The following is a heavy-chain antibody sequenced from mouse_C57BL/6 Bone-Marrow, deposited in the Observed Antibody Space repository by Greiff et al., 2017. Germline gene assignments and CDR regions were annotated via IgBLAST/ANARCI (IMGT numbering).Heavy chain of an antibody. CDR3: TTEDAWFAY. J-gene: IGHJ3*01. CDR2: IDPENGDT. CDR1: GFNIKDDY. Sequence: VQLQQSGAELVRPGASVKLSCTASGFNIKDDYMHWVKQRPEQGLEWIGWIDPENGDTEYASKFQGKATITADTSSNTAHLQLSSLTSEDTAVYYCTTEDAWFAYWGQETLVTVSA. V-gene: IGHV14-4*01.